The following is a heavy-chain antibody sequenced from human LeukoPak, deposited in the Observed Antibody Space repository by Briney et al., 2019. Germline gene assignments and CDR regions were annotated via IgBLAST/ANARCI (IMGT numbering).Heavy chain of an antibody. Sequence: GGSLRLSCAASGFTFSDYYMSWIRQAPGKGLEWVSYISGSGSTIYYADSVKGRFTISRDNAKNSLYLQMNSLRAEDTAVYYCARGYCSSTSCYRGWGQGTLVTVSS. CDR1: GFTFSDYY. D-gene: IGHD2-2*02. J-gene: IGHJ4*02. V-gene: IGHV3-11*04. CDR3: ARGYCSSTSCYRG. CDR2: ISGSGSTI.